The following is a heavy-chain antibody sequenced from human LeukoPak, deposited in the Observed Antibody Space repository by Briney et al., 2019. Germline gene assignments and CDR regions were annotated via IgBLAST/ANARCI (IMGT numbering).Heavy chain of an antibody. J-gene: IGHJ6*02. CDR2: ISGSGGST. CDR3: ARSITMVRGVMPPSYGMDV. Sequence: GGSLRLSCAASGFTFSSYAMSWVRQAPGKGLEWVSAISGSGGSTYYADSVKGRFTISRDNSKNSLYLQMNSLRAEDTAVYYCARSITMVRGVMPPSYGMDVWGQGTTVTVSS. V-gene: IGHV3-23*01. CDR1: GFTFSSYA. D-gene: IGHD3-10*01.